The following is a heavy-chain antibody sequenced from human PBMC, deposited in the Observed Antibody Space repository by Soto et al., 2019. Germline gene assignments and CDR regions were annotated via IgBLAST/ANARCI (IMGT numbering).Heavy chain of an antibody. D-gene: IGHD3-22*01. CDR3: AREATFDSSGSHAFDI. CDR1: GGSISSYY. J-gene: IGHJ3*02. CDR2: IYYSGST. Sequence: KTSETLSLTCTVSGGSISSYYWSWIRQPPGKGLEWIGYIYYSGSTNYNPSLKSRVTISVDTSKNQFSLKLSSVTAADTAVYYCAREATFDSSGSHAFDIWGQGTMVTVSS. V-gene: IGHV4-59*01.